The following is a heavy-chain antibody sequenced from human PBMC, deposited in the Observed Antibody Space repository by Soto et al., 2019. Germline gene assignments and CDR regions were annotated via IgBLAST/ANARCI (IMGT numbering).Heavy chain of an antibody. D-gene: IGHD3-9*01. CDR1: GFTFDDYA. CDR3: AKDQNYDILTGYILSG. CDR2: ISWNSGSI. Sequence: HPGGSLRLSCASSGFTFDDYAMHWVRQAPGKGLEWVSGISWNSGSIGYADSVKGRFTISRDNAKNSLYLQMNSLRAEDTALYYCAKDQNYDILTGYILSGWGQGTLVTVSS. V-gene: IGHV3-9*01. J-gene: IGHJ4*02.